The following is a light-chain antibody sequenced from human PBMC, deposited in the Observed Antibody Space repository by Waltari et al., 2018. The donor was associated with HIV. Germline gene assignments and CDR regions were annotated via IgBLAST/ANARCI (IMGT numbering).Light chain of an antibody. Sequence: QSALTQPASVSGSLGQSTTIHCIGPSSAIAPYFSWSQHPPDNAPSLVIYDPNPRPSGIPLRFSGSKSGNTASLTISGLQAEDEADYYCASYTRTSTVVFGGGTKVTVL. V-gene: IGLV2-14*01. CDR2: DPN. CDR3: ASYTRTSTVV. J-gene: IGLJ3*02. CDR1: SSAIAPY.